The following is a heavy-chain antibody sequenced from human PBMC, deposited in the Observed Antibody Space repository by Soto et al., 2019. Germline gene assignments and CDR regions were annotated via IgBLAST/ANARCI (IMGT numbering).Heavy chain of an antibody. CDR1: GGSISGSSYY. CDR3: ARRSEEYYDILTGYYRGAFDI. J-gene: IGHJ3*02. Sequence: SETLSLTCTVSGGSISGSSYYWGWIRQPPGKGLEWIGSIYYSGSTYYNPSLKSRVTISVDTSKNQFSLKLSSVTAADTAVYYCARRSEEYYDILTGYYRGAFDIWGQGTMVTVSS. CDR2: IYYSGST. D-gene: IGHD3-9*01. V-gene: IGHV4-39*01.